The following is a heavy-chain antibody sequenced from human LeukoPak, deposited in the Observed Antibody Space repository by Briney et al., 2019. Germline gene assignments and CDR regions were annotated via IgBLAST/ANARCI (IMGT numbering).Heavy chain of an antibody. D-gene: IGHD2-15*01. Sequence: PSETLSLTCTVSGGSISSDYWSWIRQSPGKGLEWIGYIYYSGTTNYNPSLKSRVTISVDTSKNQFSLKLSSVTAADTAVYYCAREDYCSGGSCYSGYFQRWGQGTLVTVSS. V-gene: IGHV4-59*01. J-gene: IGHJ1*01. CDR1: GGSISSDY. CDR2: IYYSGTT. CDR3: AREDYCSGGSCYSGYFQR.